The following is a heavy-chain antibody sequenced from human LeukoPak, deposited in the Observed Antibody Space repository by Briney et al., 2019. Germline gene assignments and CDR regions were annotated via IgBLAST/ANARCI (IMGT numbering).Heavy chain of an antibody. CDR2: IRSKAYGGTT. D-gene: IGHD3-10*01. CDR3: TRDRRWFGELLGAFDI. Sequence: SGGSLRLSCAASGFTFSSYSMNWVRQAPGKGLEWVGFIRSKAYGGTTEYAASVKGRFTISRDDSKSIAYLQMNSLKTEDTAVYYCTRDRRWFGELLGAFDIWGQGTMVTVSS. CDR1: GFTFSSYS. J-gene: IGHJ3*02. V-gene: IGHV3-49*04.